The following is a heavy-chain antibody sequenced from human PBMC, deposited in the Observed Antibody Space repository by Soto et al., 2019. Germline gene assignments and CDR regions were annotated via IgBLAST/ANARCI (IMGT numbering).Heavy chain of an antibody. CDR3: ARLMDSGYENERGFDY. J-gene: IGHJ4*02. Sequence: QVQLVESGGGVVQPGRSLRLSCAASGFTFSSYGMHWVRQAPGKGLEWVAVIWYDGSNKYYADSVKGRFTISRDNSKNTLYLQMNSLRAEDTAVYYCARLMDSGYENERGFDYWGQGTLVTVSS. CDR1: GFTFSSYG. D-gene: IGHD5-12*01. CDR2: IWYDGSNK. V-gene: IGHV3-33*01.